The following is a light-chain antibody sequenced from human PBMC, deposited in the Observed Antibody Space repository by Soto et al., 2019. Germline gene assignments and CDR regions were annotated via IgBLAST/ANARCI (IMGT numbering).Light chain of an antibody. CDR1: QSISTS. CDR3: QQYSSLPPVT. V-gene: IGKV3-15*01. J-gene: IGKJ1*01. Sequence: EIMMKQSLATLSVTPGERATLSCRASQSISTSLAWYQHKPGQAPRLLISGASTRATGIPARFSGSGSGTEFTLTISSLQSEDFAVYYCQQYSSLPPVTFGQGTNVDIK. CDR2: GAS.